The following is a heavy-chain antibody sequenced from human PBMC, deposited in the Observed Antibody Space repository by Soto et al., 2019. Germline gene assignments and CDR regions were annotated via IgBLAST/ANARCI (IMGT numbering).Heavy chain of an antibody. V-gene: IGHV3-30*03. CDR2: ISYDGNIK. D-gene: IGHD4-17*01. CDR1: GITLSTYG. CDR3: AGGDSGHYSFDY. Sequence: QVQPVESVGGVVQPGRSLRLSCTASGITLSTYGMHWVRQAPGKGLEWVAGISYDGNIKDYADSVKGRFTISRDNSKNTLYGQMNSLRAEDTAVYYCAGGDSGHYSFDYWGQGPLVTVSS. J-gene: IGHJ4*01.